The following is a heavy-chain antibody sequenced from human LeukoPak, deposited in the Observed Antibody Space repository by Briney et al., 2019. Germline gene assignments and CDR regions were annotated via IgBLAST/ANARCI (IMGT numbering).Heavy chain of an antibody. CDR3: ARAPYSSGWYNY. V-gene: IGHV4-39*07. CDR2: IYYSGST. Sequence: SETLSLTCTVSGGSISSSSYYWGWIRQPPGKGLEWIGSIYYSGSTYYNPSLKSRVTISVDTSKNQFSLKLSSVTAADTAVYYCARAPYSSGWYNYWGQGTLVTVSS. D-gene: IGHD6-19*01. J-gene: IGHJ4*02. CDR1: GGSISSSSYY.